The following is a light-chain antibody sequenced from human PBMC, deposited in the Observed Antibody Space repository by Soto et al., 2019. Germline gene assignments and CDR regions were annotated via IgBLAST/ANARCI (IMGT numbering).Light chain of an antibody. CDR1: QSISSY. CDR2: AAS. Sequence: DVQITQSPSSLSASVGDRVAITWGASQSISSYLNWYQQKPGKAPKLLIYAASSLQSGVPSRFSGSGYGTDFTLTISSLQPEDVATYYCPKYNGARWTFGQGTKVDIK. CDR3: PKYNGARWT. J-gene: IGKJ1*01. V-gene: IGKV1-27*01.